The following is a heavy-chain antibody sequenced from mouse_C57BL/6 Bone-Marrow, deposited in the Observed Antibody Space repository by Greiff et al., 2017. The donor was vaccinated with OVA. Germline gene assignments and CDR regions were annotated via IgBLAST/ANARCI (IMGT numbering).Heavy chain of an antibody. CDR3: ARINYGSCYVVFAY. D-gene: IGHD1-1*01. V-gene: IGHV1-7*01. CDR2: INPSSGYT. Sequence: VQLQESGAELAKPGASVKLSCKASGYTFTSYWMHWVKQRPGQGLEWIGYINPSSGYTKYIQKIKDKATLTAAKSSSTAYMQLSSLTYEDSAVDYCARINYGSCYVVFAYWGQGTLVTVSA. J-gene: IGHJ3*01. CDR1: GYTFTSYW.